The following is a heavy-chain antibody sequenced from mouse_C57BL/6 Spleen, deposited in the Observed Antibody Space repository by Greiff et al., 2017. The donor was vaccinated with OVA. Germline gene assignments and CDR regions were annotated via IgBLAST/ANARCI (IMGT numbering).Heavy chain of an antibody. V-gene: IGHV1-15*01. CDR1: GYTFTDYE. Sequence: VQLQQSGAELVRPGASVTLSCKASGYTFTDYEMHWVKQTPVHGLEWIGAIDPETGGTAYNQKFKGKAILTADKSSSTAYMELRSLTSEDSAVYYCTRETGTGYYFDYWGKGTTLTVSS. J-gene: IGHJ2*01. CDR2: IDPETGGT. CDR3: TRETGTGYYFDY. D-gene: IGHD4-1*01.